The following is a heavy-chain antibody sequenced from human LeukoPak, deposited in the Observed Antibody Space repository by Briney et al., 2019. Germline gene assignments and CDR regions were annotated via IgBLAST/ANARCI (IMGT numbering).Heavy chain of an antibody. Sequence: GGSLRLSCAASGNYWMHWVRQAPGKGLVWVSHINGDGSWTTYADSVKGRFIISKDNAKNTVYLQMNNLRAEDTAVYYCVSFYETYWGRGTLVTVSS. D-gene: IGHD2-2*01. CDR3: VSFYETY. CDR2: INGDGSWT. J-gene: IGHJ4*02. CDR1: GNYW. V-gene: IGHV3-74*01.